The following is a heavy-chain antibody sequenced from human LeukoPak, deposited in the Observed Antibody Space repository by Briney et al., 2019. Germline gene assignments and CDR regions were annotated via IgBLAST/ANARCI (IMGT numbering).Heavy chain of an antibody. CDR2: INPNSGGA. CDR1: GYTFTGYY. Sequence: ASVKVSCKASGYTFTGYYMHWVRQAPGQGLEWMGWINPNSGGANYAQKFQGRVTMTRDTSISTAYMELSRLRSDDTAVYYCARTQVGATPIDYWGQGTLVTVSS. D-gene: IGHD1-26*01. J-gene: IGHJ4*02. CDR3: ARTQVGATPIDY. V-gene: IGHV1-2*02.